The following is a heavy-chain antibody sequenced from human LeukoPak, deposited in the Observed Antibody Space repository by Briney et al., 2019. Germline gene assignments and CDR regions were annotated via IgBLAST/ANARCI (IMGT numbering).Heavy chain of an antibody. D-gene: IGHD6-19*01. CDR2: ISYDGSNK. V-gene: IGHV3-30*18. Sequence: GGSLRLSCAASGFTFSSYGMHWVRQAPGKGLEWVAVISYDGSNKYYADSVKGRFTISRDNSKNTLYLQMNSLRAEDTAVYYCAKLRTTIAVAGSYFDYWGQGTLVTVSS. CDR3: AKLRTTIAVAGSYFDY. J-gene: IGHJ4*02. CDR1: GFTFSSYG.